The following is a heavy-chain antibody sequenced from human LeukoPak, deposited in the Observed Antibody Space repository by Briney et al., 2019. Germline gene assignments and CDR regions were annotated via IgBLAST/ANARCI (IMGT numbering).Heavy chain of an antibody. V-gene: IGHV4-59*01. J-gene: IGHJ6*03. D-gene: IGHD2-2*01. CDR1: GGSISSYY. CDR2: IYYSGST. Sequence: SETLSLTCTVSGGSISSYYWSWIRQPPGKGLEWIGYIYYSGSTHYNPSLKSRVTISVDTSKNQFSLKLSSVTAADTAVYYCARGSVGGIVVVPAARPYYYYYYYMDVWGKGTTVTVSS. CDR3: ARGSVGGIVVVPAARPYYYYYYYMDV.